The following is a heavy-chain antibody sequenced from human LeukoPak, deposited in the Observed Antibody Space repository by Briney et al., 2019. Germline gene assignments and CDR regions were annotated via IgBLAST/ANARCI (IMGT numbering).Heavy chain of an antibody. J-gene: IGHJ4*02. CDR1: GGSTTSYY. V-gene: IGHV4-59*01. D-gene: IGHD3-22*01. CDR2: IYYSGST. Sequence: SETLSLTCTVSGGSTTSYYWSWIRQPPGKGLEWIGYIYYSGSTNYNPSLKSRVAISIDMSKNQFSLKLRSVTAADTAVYYCARDNYYDSSGYSRPLDYWGQGTLVTVSS. CDR3: ARDNYYDSSGYSRPLDY.